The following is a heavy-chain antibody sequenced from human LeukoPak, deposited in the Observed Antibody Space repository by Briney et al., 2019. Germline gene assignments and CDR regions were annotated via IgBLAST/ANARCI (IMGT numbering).Heavy chain of an antibody. CDR1: GFIINNFA. CDR3: ATERGDFFDY. J-gene: IGHJ4*02. CDR2: ISGSGNGP. D-gene: IGHD5-24*01. Sequence: GGSLRLSCAASGFIINNFAMSWVRQAPGKGLEWVSAISGSGNGPYYADSVRGRFTISRDNSKNTLYLQLNSLRADDTAVYYCATERGDFFDYWGQGTLVTVSS. V-gene: IGHV3-23*01.